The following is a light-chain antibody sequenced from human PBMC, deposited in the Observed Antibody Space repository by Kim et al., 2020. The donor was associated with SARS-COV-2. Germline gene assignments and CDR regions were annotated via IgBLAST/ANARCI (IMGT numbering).Light chain of an antibody. J-gene: IGKJ1*01. CDR1: QRISSY. V-gene: IGKV1-39*01. CDR3: QQSYSTWT. CDR2: AAS. Sequence: DIQMTQSPSSLSASVGDRVTITCRASQRISSYLNWYQQKPGKAPNLLIYAASSLQSGVPSRFSGSGSGTDFTLTISSLQPEDFATYYCQQSYSTWTFGQGTKVDIK.